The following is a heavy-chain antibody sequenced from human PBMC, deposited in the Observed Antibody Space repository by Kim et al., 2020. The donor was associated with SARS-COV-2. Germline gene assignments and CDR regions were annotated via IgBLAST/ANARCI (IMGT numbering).Heavy chain of an antibody. J-gene: IGHJ4*02. Sequence: SETLSLTCTVSGGSVSSGSYYWSWIRQPPGKGLEWIGYIYYSGSTNYNPSLKSRVTISVDTSKNQFSLKLSSVTAADTAVYYCARVLRHDFWSGLFDYWGQGTLVTVSS. CDR3: ARVLRHDFWSGLFDY. CDR1: GGSVSSGSYY. CDR2: IYYSGST. D-gene: IGHD3-3*01. V-gene: IGHV4-61*01.